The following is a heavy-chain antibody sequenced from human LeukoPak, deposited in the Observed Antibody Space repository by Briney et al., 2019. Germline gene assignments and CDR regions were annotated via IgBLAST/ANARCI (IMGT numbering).Heavy chain of an antibody. D-gene: IGHD3-10*01. J-gene: IGHJ4*02. CDR1: GGSFSGYY. V-gene: IGHV4-34*01. Sequence: SETLSLTCAVYGGSFSGYYWSWIRQPPGKGLEWIGEINHSGSTNYNPSLKSRVTISVDTSKNQFSLKLSSVTAADTAVYYCGRAPEYYYVPGIYWNGYWGQGPRVPVSS. CDR3: GRAPEYYYVPGIYWNGY. CDR2: INHSGST.